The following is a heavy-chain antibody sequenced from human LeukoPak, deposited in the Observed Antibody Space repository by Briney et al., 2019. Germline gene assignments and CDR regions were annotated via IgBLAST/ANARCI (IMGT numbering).Heavy chain of an antibody. CDR3: ARALISDGYGDYIFSDY. CDR1: GYTFTSYG. D-gene: IGHD4-17*01. Sequence: ASVKVSCKASGYTFTSYGISWVRQAPGQGLEWMGWISAYNGNTNYAQKLQGRVTMTTDTSTSTAYMELRSLRSDDTAVYYCARALISDGYGDYIFSDYWGQGTLVTVSS. V-gene: IGHV1-18*01. J-gene: IGHJ4*02. CDR2: ISAYNGNT.